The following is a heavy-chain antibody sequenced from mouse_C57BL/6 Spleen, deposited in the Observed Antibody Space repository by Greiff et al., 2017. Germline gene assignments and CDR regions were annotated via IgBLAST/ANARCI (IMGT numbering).Heavy chain of an antibody. CDR3: AKDYDVDCAMDY. J-gene: IGHJ4*01. Sequence: QVQLQQPGAELVKPGASVKLSCKASGYTFTSYWMHWVKQRPGRGLEWIGRIVPNSGGTKYNEKFKSKATLTVDKPSSTAYMQLRSLTSEDSAVYYCAKDYDVDCAMDYWGQGTSVTVSS. CDR1: GYTFTSYW. CDR2: IVPNSGGT. V-gene: IGHV1-72*01. D-gene: IGHD2-4*01.